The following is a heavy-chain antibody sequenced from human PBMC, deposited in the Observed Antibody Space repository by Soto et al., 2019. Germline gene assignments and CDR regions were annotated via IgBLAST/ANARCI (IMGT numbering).Heavy chain of an antibody. Sequence: GGSLRLSXAASGFTFSSYAMSWVRQAPGKGLEWVSAISGSGGSTYYADSVKGRFTISRDNSKNTLYLQMNSLRAEDTAVYYCAKYGSGSYYNGYWGQGTPVTVSS. J-gene: IGHJ4*02. CDR2: ISGSGGST. CDR1: GFTFSSYA. V-gene: IGHV3-23*01. CDR3: AKYGSGSYYNGY. D-gene: IGHD3-10*01.